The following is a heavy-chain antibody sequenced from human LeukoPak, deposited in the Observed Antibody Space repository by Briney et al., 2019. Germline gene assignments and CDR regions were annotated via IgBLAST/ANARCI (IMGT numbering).Heavy chain of an antibody. Sequence: ASVKVSCKASGYTFTRYGISWVRQAPGQGLEWMGWISAYNGNTNYAQKLQGRVTMTTDTSTSTAYMELRSLRSDDTAVYYCARDPVHLSRKMIIVGATTCWFDPWGQGTLVTVSS. CDR2: ISAYNGNT. J-gene: IGHJ5*02. D-gene: IGHD1-26*01. CDR3: ARDPVHLSRKMIIVGATTCWFDP. CDR1: GYTFTRYG. V-gene: IGHV1-18*01.